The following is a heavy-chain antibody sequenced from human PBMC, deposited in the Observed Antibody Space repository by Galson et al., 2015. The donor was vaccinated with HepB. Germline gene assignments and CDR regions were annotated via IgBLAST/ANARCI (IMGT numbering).Heavy chain of an antibody. CDR1: GFTFSSYA. CDR3: ALQLRGAFDI. J-gene: IGHJ3*02. CDR2: ISGSGGST. D-gene: IGHD5-18*01. V-gene: IGHV3-23*01. Sequence: SLRLSCAASGFTFSSYAMSWVRQAPGKGLEWVSAISGSGGSTYYADSVKGRFTISRDNSKNTLHLQMNSLRAEDTAVYYCALQLRGAFDIWGQGTMVTVSS.